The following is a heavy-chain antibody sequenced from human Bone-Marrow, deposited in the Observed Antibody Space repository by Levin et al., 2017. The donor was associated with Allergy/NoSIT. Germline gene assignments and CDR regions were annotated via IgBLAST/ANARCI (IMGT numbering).Heavy chain of an antibody. CDR1: GFTFRSDA. Sequence: GESLKISCVGSGFTFRSDAMHWLRQAPGKGLEWVAVVSYDGNYKKYADSVKDRFTISRDNSEKTMYLQMSSLRPEDTALYFCAKDATLSGWYSVFDSWGQGTLVTVSS. CDR3: AKDATLSGWYSVFDS. J-gene: IGHJ4*02. V-gene: IGHV3-30*15. CDR2: VSYDGNYK. D-gene: IGHD6-19*01.